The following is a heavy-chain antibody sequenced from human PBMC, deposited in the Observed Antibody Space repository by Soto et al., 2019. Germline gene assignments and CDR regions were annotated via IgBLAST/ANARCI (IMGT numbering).Heavy chain of an antibody. D-gene: IGHD1-7*01. CDR2: ISGSGGST. V-gene: IGHV3-23*01. CDR3: ANPNWNYFEGWFDP. Sequence: GGSLRLSCAASGFTFSSYAMSWVRQAPGKGLEWVSAISGSGGSTYYADSVKGRFTISRDNSKNTLYLQMNSLRAEDTAVYYCANPNWNYFEGWFDPWGQGTLVTVSS. CDR1: GFTFSSYA. J-gene: IGHJ5*02.